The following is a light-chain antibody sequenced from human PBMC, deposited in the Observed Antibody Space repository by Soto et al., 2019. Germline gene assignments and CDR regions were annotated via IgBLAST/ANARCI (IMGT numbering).Light chain of an antibody. Sequence: EIVMTQSPATLSVSPGGRATLSCRASQNINSNLAWYQQKPGQAPRLLIDGASTRATGIPARFSGTGSGTEFTLTISSLQSEDFAVYYCQQYNNWPPLYTFGQGTKLEIK. V-gene: IGKV3-15*01. CDR2: GAS. CDR1: QNINSN. J-gene: IGKJ2*01. CDR3: QQYNNWPPLYT.